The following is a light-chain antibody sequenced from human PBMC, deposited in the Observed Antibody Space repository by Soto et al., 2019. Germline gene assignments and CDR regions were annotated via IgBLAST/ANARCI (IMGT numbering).Light chain of an antibody. CDR1: SSNIRNNY. V-gene: IGLV1-51*02. CDR3: GTWDSSLSAAV. Sequence: QSVLTQPPSVSAAPGQKVTISCSGSSSNIRNNYVSWYQQLPGTAPKLLIYENNKRPSGIPDRFSGSKSGTSATLGITGLQTGDEADYYCGTWDSSLSAAVFGTGTKLTVL. J-gene: IGLJ1*01. CDR2: ENN.